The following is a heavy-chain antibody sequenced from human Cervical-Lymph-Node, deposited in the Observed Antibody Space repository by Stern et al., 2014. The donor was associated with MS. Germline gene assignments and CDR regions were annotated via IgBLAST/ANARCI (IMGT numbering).Heavy chain of an antibody. CDR2: INSDGSNT. CDR1: GFTFSSYY. Sequence: EVQLEESGGGVVQPGGSLRLSCAASGFTFSSYYMHWVRQAPGKGLVWVSRINSDGSNTRYADSVKGRFTISSDNAKNIVYLQMNSLRAEDTAVYYCARDRPVGYGFMGFDYWGQGNVVTVSS. J-gene: IGHJ4*02. D-gene: IGHD1-1*01. V-gene: IGHV3-74*01. CDR3: ARDRPVGYGFMGFDY.